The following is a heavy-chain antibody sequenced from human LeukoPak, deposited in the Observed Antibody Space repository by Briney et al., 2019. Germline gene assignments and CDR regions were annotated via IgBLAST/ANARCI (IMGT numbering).Heavy chain of an antibody. V-gene: IGHV3-30*02. CDR3: AKDVAANAYYFDY. Sequence: GGSLRLSCAASGFTFSSYGMHWVRQAPGKGLEWVAFIRYDGSNKYYADSVKGRFTISRDNSKNTLYLQMNSLRAEGTAVYYCAKDVAANAYYFDYWGQGTLVTVSS. D-gene: IGHD6-13*01. J-gene: IGHJ4*02. CDR2: IRYDGSNK. CDR1: GFTFSSYG.